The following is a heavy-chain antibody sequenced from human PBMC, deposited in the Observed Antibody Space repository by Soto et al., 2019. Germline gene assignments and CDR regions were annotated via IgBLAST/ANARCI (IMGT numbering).Heavy chain of an antibody. CDR3: ARQSVGPYGSGSYFDY. J-gene: IGHJ4*02. CDR2: IYYSGST. V-gene: IGHV4-59*08. D-gene: IGHD3-10*01. Sequence: QVQLQESGPGLVKPSETLSLTCTVSGGSISIYYWSWIRQPPGKGLEWIGYIYYSGSTNYNPSLKSRVTISVDTSKNQFSLKLSSVTAADTAVYYCARQSVGPYGSGSYFDYWGQGTLVTVSS. CDR1: GGSISIYY.